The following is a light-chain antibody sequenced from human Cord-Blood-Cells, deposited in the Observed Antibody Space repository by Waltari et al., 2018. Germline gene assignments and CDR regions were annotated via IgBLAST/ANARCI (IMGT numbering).Light chain of an antibody. Sequence: QSALTQPASVSGSPGQSITISCTGTSSDVGGYTSVSWYQQHPGKAPKLMIYDVRNRPSGVSNRFSGSKSGNTASLTISGLQAEDEADYYCSSYTSSSTVVFGGGTKLTVL. CDR3: SSYTSSSTVV. CDR1: SSDVGGYTS. V-gene: IGLV2-14*01. J-gene: IGLJ2*01. CDR2: DVR.